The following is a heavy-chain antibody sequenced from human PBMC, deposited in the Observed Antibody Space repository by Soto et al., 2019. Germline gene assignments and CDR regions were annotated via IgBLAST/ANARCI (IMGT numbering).Heavy chain of an antibody. V-gene: IGHV2-5*02. J-gene: IGHJ2*01. D-gene: IGHD1-26*01. Sequence: QITLNESGPPLVKPTQPLTLTCTFSGFSLGTYGVGVGWIRQPPGKALEWLALIYWDDDKRYRPSLKGRLTLANVTSKRPVFLTPTNMGPVETATYCLAHMGGGIVDWYFDLWGRGKPVIVSS. CDR2: IYWDDDK. CDR1: GFSLGTYGVG. CDR3: AHMGGGIVDWYFDL.